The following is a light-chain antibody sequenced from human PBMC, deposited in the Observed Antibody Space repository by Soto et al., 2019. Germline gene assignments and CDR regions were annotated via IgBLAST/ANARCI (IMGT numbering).Light chain of an antibody. V-gene: IGKV3-20*01. J-gene: IGKJ2*03. CDR2: DAS. CDR3: QQYGSSRS. Sequence: EIVLTQSPGTLSLSPGERATLSCRASQSVSSSYLAWYQQKPGQAPRLLIYDASSRATGIPDRFSGSGSGTDFTLTISRLEPEAFAVYYCQQYGSSRSFGQGTKLEIK. CDR1: QSVSSSY.